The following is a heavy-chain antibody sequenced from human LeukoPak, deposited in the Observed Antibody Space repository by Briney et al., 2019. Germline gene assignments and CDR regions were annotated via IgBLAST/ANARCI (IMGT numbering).Heavy chain of an antibody. CDR3: AVFGVATIGNYYMDV. CDR2: ISAYNGNT. J-gene: IGHJ6*03. D-gene: IGHD5-12*01. Sequence: ASVKVSCKASGYTLTSYGISWVRQAPGQGLEWMGWISAYNGNTNYAQKLQGRVTMTTDTSTSTAYMELRSLRSDDTAVYYCAVFGVATIGNYYMDVWGKGTTVTVSS. CDR1: GYTLTSYG. V-gene: IGHV1-18*01.